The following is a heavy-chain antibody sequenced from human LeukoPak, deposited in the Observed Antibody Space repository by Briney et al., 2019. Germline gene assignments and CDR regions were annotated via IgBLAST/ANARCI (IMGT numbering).Heavy chain of an antibody. CDR2: MNPNSGDT. J-gene: IGHJ5*02. CDR3: ATDPSTAGWFDP. V-gene: IGHV1-8*02. Sequence: GASVKVSCKASGYTFTSHDINWVRQATGQGLEWMGWMNPNSGDTGYAQKFQGRVTMTEDTSTDTAYMELSSLRSEDTAVYYCATDPSTAGWFDPWGQGTLVTVSS. CDR1: GYTFTSHD. D-gene: IGHD5/OR15-5a*01.